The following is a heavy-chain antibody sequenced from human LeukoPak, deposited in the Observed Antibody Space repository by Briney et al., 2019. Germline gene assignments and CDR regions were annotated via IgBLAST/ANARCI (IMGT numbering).Heavy chain of an antibody. J-gene: IGHJ4*02. Sequence: GGSLRLSCAASGFSVSNAWMSWVRQAPGKGLQWVGRIKTIGTTDYAAPVKGRFTVSRDDSKNMVYLQMSSLKTEDTAVYYCATDVPTLGSGEFDYWGQGTLVTVSS. CDR2: IKTIGTT. D-gene: IGHD3-10*01. CDR1: GFSVSNAW. CDR3: ATDVPTLGSGEFDY. V-gene: IGHV3-15*01.